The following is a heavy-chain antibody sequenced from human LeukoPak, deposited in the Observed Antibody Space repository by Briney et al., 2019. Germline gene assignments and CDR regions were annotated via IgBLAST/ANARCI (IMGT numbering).Heavy chain of an antibody. CDR2: IYPGDSDT. J-gene: IGHJ3*02. Sequence: HGESLKISCKGSGYSFTSYWIGWVRQMPGKGLEWMGIIYPGDSDTSYSPSFQGRVTISADKSISTAYLQWSSLKASDTAMYYCARRAVVGATDAFDIWGQGTMVTVSS. CDR3: ARRAVVGATDAFDI. V-gene: IGHV5-51*01. CDR1: GYSFTSYW. D-gene: IGHD1-26*01.